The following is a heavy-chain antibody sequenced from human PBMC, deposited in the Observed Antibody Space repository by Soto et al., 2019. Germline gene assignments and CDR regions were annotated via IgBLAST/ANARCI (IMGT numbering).Heavy chain of an antibody. D-gene: IGHD3-22*01. Sequence: VQLLESGGGLVQPGGSLRLSCAASGFTFSSYSMSWVRQAPGKGLEWVSAISNSGGDTYYADSVKGRFTISRDNSKNTLYLQMDSLRAEDTAVYYCARPLYYDSTGYTRCFDYWGQGTQVTVSS. J-gene: IGHJ4*02. CDR1: GFTFSSYS. V-gene: IGHV3-23*01. CDR2: ISNSGGDT. CDR3: ARPLYYDSTGYTRCFDY.